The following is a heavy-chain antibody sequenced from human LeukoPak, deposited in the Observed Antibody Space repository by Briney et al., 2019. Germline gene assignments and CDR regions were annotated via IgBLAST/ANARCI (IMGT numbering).Heavy chain of an antibody. D-gene: IGHD3-3*01. V-gene: IGHV1-69*13. Sequence: ASVKVSCKASGGTFSSYAISWVRQAPGQGLEWMGGIIPIFGTANYAQKFQGRVTITADESTSTAYMELSSLRSEDTAVYYCASLGSGYPRFLAHYYYYYYMDVWGKGTTVTVSS. J-gene: IGHJ6*03. CDR1: GGTFSSYA. CDR2: IIPIFGTA. CDR3: ASLGSGYPRFLAHYYYYYYMDV.